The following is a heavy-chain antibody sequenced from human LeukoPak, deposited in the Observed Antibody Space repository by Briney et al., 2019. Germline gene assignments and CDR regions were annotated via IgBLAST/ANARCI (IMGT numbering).Heavy chain of an antibody. CDR1: GFTFSTYW. CDR3: ARDLDYDFWSGYPTGFDY. V-gene: IGHV3-21*01. CDR2: ISSSSSYI. Sequence: PGGSLILSCAASGFTFSTYWMSWVRQAPGKGLEWVSSISSSSSYIYYADSVKGRFTISRDNAKNSLYLQMNSLRAEDTAVYYCARDLDYDFWSGYPTGFDYWGQGTLVTVSS. J-gene: IGHJ4*02. D-gene: IGHD3-3*01.